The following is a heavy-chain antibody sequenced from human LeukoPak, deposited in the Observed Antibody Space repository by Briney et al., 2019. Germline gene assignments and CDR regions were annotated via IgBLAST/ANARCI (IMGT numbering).Heavy chain of an antibody. CDR3: ARDSHYDFWSGYSFDY. V-gene: IGHV1-2*02. CDR2: INPNSGGT. D-gene: IGHD3-3*01. CDR1: GYTFTSYD. Sequence: ASVKVSCKASGYTFTSYDINWVRQAPGQGLEWMGWINPNSGGTNYAQKFQGRVTMTRDTSISTAYMELSRLRSDDTAVYYCARDSHYDFWSGYSFDYWGQGTLVTVSS. J-gene: IGHJ4*02.